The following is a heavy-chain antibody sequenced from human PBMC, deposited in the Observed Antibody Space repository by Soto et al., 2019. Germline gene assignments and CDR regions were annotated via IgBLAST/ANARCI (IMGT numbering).Heavy chain of an antibody. CDR2: IYFSGGT. V-gene: IGHV4-59*12. J-gene: IGHJ4*02. CDR1: GGSISSYY. CDR3: ARESRSWYGSIWDY. D-gene: IGHD6-13*01. Sequence: QVQLQESGPGLVKPSETLSLTCTVSGGSISSYYWSWIRQPPGKGLEWIGYIYFSGGTNYNPSLKSRVTISVDTSKNQFSLKLSSVTAADTAVCYCARESRSWYGSIWDYWGQGTLVTVSS.